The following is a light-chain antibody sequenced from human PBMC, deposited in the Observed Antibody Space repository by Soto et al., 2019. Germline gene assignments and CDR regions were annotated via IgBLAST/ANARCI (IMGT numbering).Light chain of an antibody. Sequence: DIQVTQSPSSLSASVGDRVPITCRASQGISSYLAWYQQKPGKAPKLLIYAASTLQSGVPSRFSGSGSGTDFTLTISRLQPEDFATYDCQQLNSYPLTFGGGTKVDIK. J-gene: IGKJ4*01. CDR3: QQLNSYPLT. CDR1: QGISSY. CDR2: AAS. V-gene: IGKV1-9*01.